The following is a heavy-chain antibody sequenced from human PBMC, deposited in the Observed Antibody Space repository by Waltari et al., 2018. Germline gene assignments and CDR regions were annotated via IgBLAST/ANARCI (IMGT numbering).Heavy chain of an antibody. D-gene: IGHD1-26*01. CDR2: ISSSSSYI. Sequence: EVQLVESGGGLVKPGGSLRLSCAASGFTFSSYSMNWVRQAPGKGLEWVSSISSSSSYIYYADSVKGRFTISRDNAKNSLYLQMNSLRAEDTAVYYCAKGVGTRCFDYWGQGTLVTVSS. V-gene: IGHV3-21*04. CDR1: GFTFSSYS. CDR3: AKGVGTRCFDY. J-gene: IGHJ4*02.